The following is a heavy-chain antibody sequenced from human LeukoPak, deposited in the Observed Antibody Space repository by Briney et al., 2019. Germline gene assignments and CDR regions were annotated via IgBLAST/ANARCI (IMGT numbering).Heavy chain of an antibody. CDR1: GFTFSSYA. D-gene: IGHD6-13*01. Sequence: GGSLRLSCAASGFTFSSYAMHWVRQAPGKGLEWVAVISYDGSNKYYADSVKGRFTISGDNSKNTLYLQMNSLRAEDTAVYYCARDPSIAAAGAANYYFDYWGQGTLVTVSS. CDR3: ARDPSIAAAGAANYYFDY. V-gene: IGHV3-30-3*01. J-gene: IGHJ4*02. CDR2: ISYDGSNK.